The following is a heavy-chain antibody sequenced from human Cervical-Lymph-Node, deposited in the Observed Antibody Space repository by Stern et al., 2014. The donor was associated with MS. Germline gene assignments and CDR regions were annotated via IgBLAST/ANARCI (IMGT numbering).Heavy chain of an antibody. CDR1: GASITSYY. J-gene: IGHJ5*02. Sequence: QLQLQASGPGLLRPSETLSLTCTVSGASITSYYWSWIPQPPGKGLEWIGYIYYSGTTNYNASLKGRVAISIDTSKTQFSLRLSSVTAADTAVYYCARATDLWGQGTLVTVSS. CDR3: ARATDL. CDR2: IYYSGTT. V-gene: IGHV4-59*01.